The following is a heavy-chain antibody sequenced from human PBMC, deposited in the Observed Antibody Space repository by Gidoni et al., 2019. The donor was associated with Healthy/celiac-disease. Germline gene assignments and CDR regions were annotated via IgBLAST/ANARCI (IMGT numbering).Heavy chain of an antibody. V-gene: IGHV3-15*07. J-gene: IGHJ6*02. CDR2: IKSKTDGGTT. D-gene: IGHD2-8*01. Sequence: EVQLVESGGGLVKPGGSLRLSCAASGFTFSNAWMNWVRQDPGKGLEWVGRIKSKTDGGTTDYAAPVKGRFTISRDDSKNTLYLQMNSLKTEDTAVYYCTTESCTNGVCYYYYYYGMDVWGQGTTVTVSS. CDR1: GFTFSNAW. CDR3: TTESCTNGVCYYYYYYGMDV.